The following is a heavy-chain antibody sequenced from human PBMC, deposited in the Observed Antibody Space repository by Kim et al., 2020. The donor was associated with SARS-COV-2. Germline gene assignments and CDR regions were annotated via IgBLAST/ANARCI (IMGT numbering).Heavy chain of an antibody. V-gene: IGHV3-30*18. J-gene: IGHJ4*01. CDR2: ISYDGSNK. CDR3: AKGLRWFGEARGEPDY. CDR1: GFTFSSYG. Sequence: GGSLRLSCAASGFTFSSYGMHWVRQAPGKGLEWVAVISYDGSNKDYADSVKGRFTISRDNSKNTLYLQMNSLRAEDTAVYYCAKGLRWFGEARGEPDYWG. D-gene: IGHD3-10*01.